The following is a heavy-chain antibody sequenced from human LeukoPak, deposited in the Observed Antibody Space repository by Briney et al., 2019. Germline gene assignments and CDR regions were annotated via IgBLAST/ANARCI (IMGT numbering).Heavy chain of an antibody. Sequence: SETLSLTCTVSGGSISSYYWSWIRQPPGKGLEWIGYIYYSGSTNYNPSLKSRVTISVDTSKNQFSLKLSSVTAADTAVYYCARLWTGGGFSEWLSYFDYWGQGTLVTVSS. J-gene: IGHJ4*02. CDR1: GGSISSYY. V-gene: IGHV4-59*08. CDR2: IYYSGST. CDR3: ARLWTGGGFSEWLSYFDY. D-gene: IGHD3-3*01.